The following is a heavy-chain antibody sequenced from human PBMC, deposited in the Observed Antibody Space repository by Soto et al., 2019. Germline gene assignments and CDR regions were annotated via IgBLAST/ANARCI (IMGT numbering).Heavy chain of an antibody. CDR3: ARYIPGVRYYGMDV. CDR2: IGESGTPT. CDR1: GFTFSSYA. V-gene: IGHV3-23*01. Sequence: PGGSLRLSCAASGFTFSSYAMKWVRQAPGKGLEWVSLIGESGTPTYYADSVKGRFTISRDNSGNTLFLEMYSLRAEDTAVYYCARYIPGVRYYGMDVWGQGNPGHRLL. D-gene: IGHD2-2*01. J-gene: IGHJ6*02.